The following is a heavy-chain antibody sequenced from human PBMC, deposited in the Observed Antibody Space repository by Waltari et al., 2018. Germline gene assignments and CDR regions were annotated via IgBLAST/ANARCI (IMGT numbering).Heavy chain of an antibody. CDR3: ARARDLDY. CDR2: ISPIDGTA. Sequence: QVQLVQSGAEVKKHGSSVQVACKASVRTLRSYASSGVRQAPGQGLEWMGGISPIDGTANDAEKFQGRVTITADESTSTAYMELSSLRSEDTAVYYCARARDLDYWGQGTLVTVSS. J-gene: IGHJ4*02. V-gene: IGHV1-69*13. CDR1: VRTLRSYA.